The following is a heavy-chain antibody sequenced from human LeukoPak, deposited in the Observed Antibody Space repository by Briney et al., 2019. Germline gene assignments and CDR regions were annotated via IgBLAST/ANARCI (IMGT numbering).Heavy chain of an antibody. CDR1: GYTFTSYY. V-gene: IGHV1-46*01. J-gene: IGHJ4*02. Sequence: ASVKVSCTASGYTFTSYYMHWVRQAPGQGLEWMGIINPSGGSTSYAQKFQGRVTMTRDTSTSTVYMELSSLRSEDTAVYYCARDSEVRGPFDYWGQGTLVTVSS. D-gene: IGHD3-10*01. CDR2: INPSGGST. CDR3: ARDSEVRGPFDY.